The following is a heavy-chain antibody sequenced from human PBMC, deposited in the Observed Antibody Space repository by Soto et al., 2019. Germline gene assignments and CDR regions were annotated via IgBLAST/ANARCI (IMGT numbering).Heavy chain of an antibody. Sequence: QVQLVESGGGVVQPGRSLRLSCAASGFTFSSYAMHWVRQAPGKGLEWVAVISYDGSNKYYADSMKGRFTISRDNSKNTLYLQMNSLRAEDTAVYYCARGTYYDFWSGYYFDYWGQGTLVTVSS. CDR3: ARGTYYDFWSGYYFDY. CDR2: ISYDGSNK. J-gene: IGHJ4*02. D-gene: IGHD3-3*01. CDR1: GFTFSSYA. V-gene: IGHV3-30-3*01.